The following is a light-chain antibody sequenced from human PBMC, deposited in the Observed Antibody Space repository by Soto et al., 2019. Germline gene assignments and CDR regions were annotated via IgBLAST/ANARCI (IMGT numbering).Light chain of an antibody. Sequence: DTQMTQSPSSLYASVGDRVTITCRASQGSKNDLGWFQQKPGRVPKRLIYGVSRLQSGVPSRFSGSGSGTEFTLTISSLQPEDFATYYCLQYNAYSWTFGQGTKVQIK. CDR2: GVS. CDR3: LQYNAYSWT. J-gene: IGKJ1*01. CDR1: QGSKND. V-gene: IGKV1-17*01.